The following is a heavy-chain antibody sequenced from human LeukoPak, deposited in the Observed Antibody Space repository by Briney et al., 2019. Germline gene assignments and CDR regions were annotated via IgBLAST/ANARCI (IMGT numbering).Heavy chain of an antibody. CDR3: ARLFRLLPHYYFDY. J-gene: IGHJ4*02. D-gene: IGHD3-22*01. Sequence: SETLSLTCAVYGGSFSGYYWSWIRQPPGKGLEWIGSIYYSGSTYYNPSLKSRVTISVDTSKNQFSLKLSSVTAADTAVYYCARLFRLLPHYYFDYWGQGTLVTVSS. CDR2: IYYSGST. CDR1: GGSFSGYY. V-gene: IGHV4-34*01.